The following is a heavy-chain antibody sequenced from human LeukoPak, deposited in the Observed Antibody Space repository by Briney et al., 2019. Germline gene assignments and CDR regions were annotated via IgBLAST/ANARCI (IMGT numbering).Heavy chain of an antibody. V-gene: IGHV4-59*11. CDR1: GGSFSGHF. CDR3: ARFGVDYDMDV. CDR2: IYYSGST. D-gene: IGHD3-16*01. J-gene: IGHJ6*02. Sequence: SQTLSLTCAVYGGSFSGHFWSWIRQPPGKGLEWIGYIYYSGSTNYNPSLKSRVTISVDTSKNQFSLKLSSVTAADTAVYYCARFGVDYDMDVWGQGTTVTVS.